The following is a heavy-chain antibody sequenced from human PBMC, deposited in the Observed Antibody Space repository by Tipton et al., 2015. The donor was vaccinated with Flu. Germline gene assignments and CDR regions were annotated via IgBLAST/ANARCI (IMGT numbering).Heavy chain of an antibody. V-gene: IGHV4-59*01. CDR2: IYYSGST. D-gene: IGHD5-18*01. J-gene: IGHJ5*02. Sequence: LRLSCTVSGGSISSYYWSWIRQPPGKGLEWIGYIYYSGSTNHNPSLKSRVTISVDTSKNQFSLKLSSVTAADTAVYYCARGYAGWFDPWGQGTLVTVSS. CDR1: GGSISSYY. CDR3: ARGYAGWFDP.